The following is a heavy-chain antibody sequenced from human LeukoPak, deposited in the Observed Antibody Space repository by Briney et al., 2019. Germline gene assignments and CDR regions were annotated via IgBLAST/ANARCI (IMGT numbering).Heavy chain of an antibody. J-gene: IGHJ2*01. V-gene: IGHV3-23*01. Sequence: PGGSLRLSCAASGFTFSSYAMSWVRQAPGKGLEWVSAISGSGGSTYYADSVKGRFTISRDNSKNTLYLQMNSLRAEDTAVYYCAKYSGKDGYNDYWYFDLWGRGTLVTVSS. CDR2: ISGSGGST. CDR3: AKYSGKDGYNDYWYFDL. D-gene: IGHD5-24*01. CDR1: GFTFSSYA.